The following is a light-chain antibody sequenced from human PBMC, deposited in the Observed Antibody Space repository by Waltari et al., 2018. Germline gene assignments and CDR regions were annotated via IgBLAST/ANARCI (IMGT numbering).Light chain of an antibody. J-gene: IGLJ7*01. Sequence: QSVLTQPPSVSAATGQRVTISCSGGSSNIGHNYVSWYRQFPGTAPKLLIYENSERPSGIPGRFSGSKSGTSATLDITGLQAGDEADYYCGTWDSSLSGAVFGGGTHLTVL. CDR3: GTWDSSLSGAV. CDR2: ENS. V-gene: IGLV1-51*02. CDR1: SSNIGHNY.